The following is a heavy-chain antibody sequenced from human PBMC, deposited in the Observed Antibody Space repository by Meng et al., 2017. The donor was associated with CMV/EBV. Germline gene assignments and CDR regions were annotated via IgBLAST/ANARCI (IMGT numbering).Heavy chain of an antibody. J-gene: IGHJ4*02. V-gene: IGHV4-59*01. D-gene: IGHD1-7*01. CDR3: ARDRVDGITGTTSGYDY. CDR1: GGPISSYY. Sequence: GSLRLSCTVSGGPISSYYWSWIRQPPGKGLEWIGYIYYSGSTNYNPSLKSRVTISVDTSKNQFSLKLSSVTAADTAVYYCARDRVDGITGTTSGYDYWGQGTLVTVSS. CDR2: IYYSGST.